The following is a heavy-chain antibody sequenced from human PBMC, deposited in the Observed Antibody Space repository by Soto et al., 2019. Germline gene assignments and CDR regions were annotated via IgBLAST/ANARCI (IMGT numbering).Heavy chain of an antibody. Sequence: ETLSLSCAVSGGSISSYYWSWIRQPPGKGLEWIGYIYSSGSTNYNPSLKSRVSISVDTSKNQFFLNLRSVIAADTAVYYCARGPLPHQNWFDPWGLGTMVTV. J-gene: IGHJ5*02. V-gene: IGHV4-59*01. CDR2: IYSSGST. CDR1: GGSISSYY. CDR3: ARGPLPHQNWFDP.